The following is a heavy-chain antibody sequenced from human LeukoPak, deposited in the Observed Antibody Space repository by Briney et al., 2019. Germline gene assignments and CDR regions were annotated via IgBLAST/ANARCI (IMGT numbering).Heavy chain of an antibody. J-gene: IGHJ4*02. CDR1: GGSISSSNW. D-gene: IGHD3-16*01. CDR3: ARRGSWGEPRTFDY. CDR2: IYHSGST. V-gene: IGHV4-4*02. Sequence: TSGTLSLTCAVSGGSISSSNWWSWVRQPAGKGLEWIGEIYHSGSTNYNPSLKSRVTISVDKSKNQFSLKLSSATAADTAVYYCARRGSWGEPRTFDYRGQGSLVTVSS.